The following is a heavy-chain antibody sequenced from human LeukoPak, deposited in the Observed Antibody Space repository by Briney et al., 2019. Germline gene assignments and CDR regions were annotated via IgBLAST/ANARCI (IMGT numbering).Heavy chain of an antibody. Sequence: TTSETLSLTCAVYGGSFSGYYWSWIRQPPGKGLEWIGEINHSGSTNYNPSLKSRVIISVDTSKNQFSLKLSSVTAADTAVYYCARGSIGYDFWSGYPNWFDPWGQGTLVTVSS. CDR2: INHSGST. D-gene: IGHD3-3*01. CDR3: ARGSIGYDFWSGYPNWFDP. CDR1: GGSFSGYY. J-gene: IGHJ5*02. V-gene: IGHV4-34*01.